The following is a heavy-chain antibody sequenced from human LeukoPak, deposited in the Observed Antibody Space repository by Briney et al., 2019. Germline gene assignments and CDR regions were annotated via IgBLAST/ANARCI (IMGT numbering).Heavy chain of an antibody. Sequence: SETLSLTCTVSGGPISNYYWTWIRQSPGQGLEWIGYVYNSGITDYNPSLKSRLTISVDTSKNQFSLKLSSMTAADTAVYYCARSRGLAGAATVIDYWGQGTLVTVSS. CDR2: VYNSGIT. J-gene: IGHJ4*02. CDR1: GGPISNYY. V-gene: IGHV4-59*08. D-gene: IGHD6-25*01. CDR3: ARSRGLAGAATVIDY.